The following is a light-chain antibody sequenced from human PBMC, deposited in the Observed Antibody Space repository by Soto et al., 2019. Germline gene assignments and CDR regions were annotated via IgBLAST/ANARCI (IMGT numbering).Light chain of an antibody. CDR2: DAS. Sequence: DIQLTQSPSILSASVGDRVTITCRASQAITTCLAWYQQKPGKAPTLLIHDASTLQSGVPSRFSGSGYGTEFSLTISSLQPEDFATYYCQQYNDYPYTFGQGTNLEIK. V-gene: IGKV1-9*01. CDR3: QQYNDYPYT. CDR1: QAITTC. J-gene: IGKJ2*01.